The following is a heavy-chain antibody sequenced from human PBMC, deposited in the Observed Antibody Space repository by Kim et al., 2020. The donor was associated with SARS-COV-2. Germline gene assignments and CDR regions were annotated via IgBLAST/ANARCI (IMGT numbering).Heavy chain of an antibody. D-gene: IGHD5-18*01. CDR3: ARTPGATGVGYDFYFYGLDV. V-gene: IGHV3-48*03. Sequence: GGSLRLSYKASGFHFSDSEMTWVRQTQGKGLEWLSYISGGSSTINYADSVKGRFTISRDNAKNSLHLQMNSLRVEDTGVYYCARTPGATGVGYDFYFYGLDVWGQGTTVTVSS. CDR1: GFHFSDSE. CDR2: ISGGSSTI. J-gene: IGHJ6*02.